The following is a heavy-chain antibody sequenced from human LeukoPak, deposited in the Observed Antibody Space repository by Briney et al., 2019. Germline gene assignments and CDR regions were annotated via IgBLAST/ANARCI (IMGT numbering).Heavy chain of an antibody. Sequence: ASVKVSCKASGGTFSSYAISWVRLAPGQGLEWMGGIIPIFGTANYAQKFQGRVTITADESTSTAYMELSSLRSEDTAVYYCARDGKLLWFGESYYGMHVWGKGTTVTVSS. V-gene: IGHV1-69*13. CDR1: GGTFSSYA. CDR3: ARDGKLLWFGESYYGMHV. D-gene: IGHD3-10*01. J-gene: IGHJ6*04. CDR2: IIPIFGTA.